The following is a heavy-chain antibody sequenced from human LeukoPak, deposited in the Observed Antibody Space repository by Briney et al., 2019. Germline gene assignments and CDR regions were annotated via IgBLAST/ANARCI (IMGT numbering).Heavy chain of an antibody. CDR2: ISAYNGNT. Sequence: ASVKVSCKASGYTFTSYGISWVRQAPGQGLEWMGWISAYNGNTNYAQKFQGRVTMTRDTSISTAYMGLSRLRSDDTAVYYCAREALHGGAAHFDYWGQGTLVTVSS. V-gene: IGHV1-18*01. J-gene: IGHJ4*02. CDR1: GYTFTSYG. D-gene: IGHD1-26*01. CDR3: AREALHGGAAHFDY.